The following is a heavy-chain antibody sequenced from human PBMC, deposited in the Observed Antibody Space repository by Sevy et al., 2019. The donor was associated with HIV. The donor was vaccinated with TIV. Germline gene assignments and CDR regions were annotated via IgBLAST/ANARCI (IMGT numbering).Heavy chain of an antibody. CDR2: IKQDAGQK. V-gene: IGHV3-7*01. D-gene: IGHD1-7*01. J-gene: IGHJ4*02. Sequence: GGSLRRSCAASGFTFSKYWMGWVRQAPGKGLEWVANIKQDAGQKYYVDSVKGRFTISSDNAKNSLYLQMNSLRAEDTAVYFCARDDGNYYFHYWGQGTLVTVSS. CDR1: GFTFSKYW. CDR3: ARDDGNYYFHY.